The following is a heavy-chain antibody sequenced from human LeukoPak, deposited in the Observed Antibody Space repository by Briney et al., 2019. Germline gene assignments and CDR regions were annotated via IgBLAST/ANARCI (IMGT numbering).Heavy chain of an antibody. J-gene: IGHJ4*02. CDR2: ISWNSGSI. CDR3: AKDGSGYYDSMAPYYFDY. Sequence: PGGSLRLSCAASGFTFDDYAMHWVRQAPGKGLEWVSGISWNSGSIGYADSVKGRFTISRDNAKNSLYLQMNSLRAEDMALYYCAKDGSGYYDSMAPYYFDYWGQGTLVTVFS. CDR1: GFTFDDYA. V-gene: IGHV3-9*03. D-gene: IGHD3-22*01.